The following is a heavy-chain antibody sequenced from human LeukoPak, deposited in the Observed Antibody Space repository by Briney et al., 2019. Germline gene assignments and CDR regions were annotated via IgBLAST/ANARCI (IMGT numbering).Heavy chain of an antibody. D-gene: IGHD4-17*01. J-gene: IGHJ4*02. CDR1: GGSISSYY. CDR2: IYHSGST. CDR3: ARERAVTTYYYFDY. V-gene: IGHV4-59*01. Sequence: SETLSLTCTVSGGSISSYYWSWIRQPPGKGLEWIGYIYHSGSTNYNPSLKSRVTISVDMSKNQFSLKLSSVTAADTAVYYCARERAVTTYYYFDYWGQGTLVTVSS.